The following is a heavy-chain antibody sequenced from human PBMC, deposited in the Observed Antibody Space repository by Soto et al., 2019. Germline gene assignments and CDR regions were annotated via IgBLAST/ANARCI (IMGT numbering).Heavy chain of an antibody. J-gene: IGHJ4*02. D-gene: IGHD6-19*01. V-gene: IGHV3-30-3*01. CDR3: ARQWRESAFDY. Sequence: QVQLVESGGGVVQPGGSLRLSWPASGFTFSSYATHWVRQAPGKGLEWVAVISYDGSTKYYVDSVKGRFTLSRDNAKNTLYLQLSGLRAEDTAVYYRARQWRESAFDYWGQGTLVTVSS. CDR2: ISYDGSTK. CDR1: GFTFSSYA.